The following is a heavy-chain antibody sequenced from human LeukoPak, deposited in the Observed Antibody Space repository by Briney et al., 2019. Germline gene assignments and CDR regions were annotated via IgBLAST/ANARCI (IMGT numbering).Heavy chain of an antibody. Sequence: GGSLRLSSAASGFTLSSYSMNWVRQAPGKGLEWVSYISSSSSGTIFYADSVKGRFTISRDNAKNSLHLQMNSLRDEDTAVYYCARSTVTPGYWGQGTLVTVSS. V-gene: IGHV3-48*02. D-gene: IGHD4-17*01. CDR2: ISSSSSGTI. CDR3: ARSTVTPGY. CDR1: GFTLSSYS. J-gene: IGHJ4*02.